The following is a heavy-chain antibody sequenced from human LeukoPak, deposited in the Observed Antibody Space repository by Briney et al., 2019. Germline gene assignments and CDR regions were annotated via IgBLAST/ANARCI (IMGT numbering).Heavy chain of an antibody. CDR3: ARDFLVEDYTDYFVDH. D-gene: IGHD4-11*01. CDR2: IIPILGIA. V-gene: IGHV1-69*04. J-gene: IGHJ4*02. Sequence: SVKVSCKASGGTFSSYTISWVRQAPGQGLEWMGRIIPILGIANYAQKFQGRVTVTADNSTSTAYMELSSLRSEDTAVYYCARDFLVEDYTDYFVDHWGQGTLVTVSS. CDR1: GGTFSSYT.